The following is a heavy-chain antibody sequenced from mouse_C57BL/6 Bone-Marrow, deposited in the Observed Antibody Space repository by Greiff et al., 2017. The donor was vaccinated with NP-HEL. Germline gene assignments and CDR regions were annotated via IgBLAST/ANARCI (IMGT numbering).Heavy chain of an antibody. CDR3: ARTPIYDGYYEGAMDY. D-gene: IGHD2-3*01. J-gene: IGHJ4*01. CDR2: ISSGSSTI. Sequence: EVKVVESGGGLVKPGGSLKLSCAASGFTFSDYGMHWVRQAPEKGLEWVAYISSGSSTIYYADTVKGRFTISRDNAKNTLFLQMTSLRSEDTAMYYCARTPIYDGYYEGAMDYWGQGTSVTVSS. CDR1: GFTFSDYG. V-gene: IGHV5-17*01.